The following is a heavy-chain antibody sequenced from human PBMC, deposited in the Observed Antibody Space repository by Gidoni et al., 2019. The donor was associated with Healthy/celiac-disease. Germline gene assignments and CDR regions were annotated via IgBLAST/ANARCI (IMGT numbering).Heavy chain of an antibody. V-gene: IGHV3-11*01. CDR2: ISSSGSTI. Sequence: QVQLVESGGGLVKPGGSLSLDCAASGFTFRDYYMCWIGQAPGKGLEWVSYISSSGSTIYYADSVKGRFTISRDNAKNSLYLQMNSLRAEDTAVYYCARPGAAAGPDAFDIWGQGTMVTVSS. CDR1: GFTFRDYY. D-gene: IGHD6-13*01. CDR3: ARPGAAAGPDAFDI. J-gene: IGHJ3*02.